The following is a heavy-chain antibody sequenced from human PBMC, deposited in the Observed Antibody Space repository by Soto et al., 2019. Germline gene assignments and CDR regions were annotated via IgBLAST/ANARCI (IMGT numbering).Heavy chain of an antibody. J-gene: IGHJ6*02. CDR2: ISAYNGNT. V-gene: IGHV1-18*01. CDR3: ARASYYYDFWSGYYSGYGMDV. CDR1: GYTFTSYG. D-gene: IGHD3-3*01. Sequence: ASVKVSCKASGYTFTSYGISWVRQAPGQGLEWMGWISAYNGNTNYAQKLQGRVTMTTDTSTSTAYMELRSLRSDDTAVYYCARASYYYDFWSGYYSGYGMDVWGQGTTVTVS.